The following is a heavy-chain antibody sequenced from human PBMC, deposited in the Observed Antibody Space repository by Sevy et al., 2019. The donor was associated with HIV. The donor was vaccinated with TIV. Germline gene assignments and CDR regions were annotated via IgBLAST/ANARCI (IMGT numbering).Heavy chain of an antibody. CDR2: IKQDGSVK. V-gene: IGHV3-7*01. Sequence: GGSLRLSCAASGFILNNYWMNWVRQAPGKGLEWVANIKQDGSVKYYVDSVKGRFTISRDNARNLVFLQMNSLRVEDTALYYCVRAIAADGSFWGQGALVTVSS. J-gene: IGHJ4*02. CDR3: VRAIAADGSF. D-gene: IGHD6-13*01. CDR1: GFILNNYW.